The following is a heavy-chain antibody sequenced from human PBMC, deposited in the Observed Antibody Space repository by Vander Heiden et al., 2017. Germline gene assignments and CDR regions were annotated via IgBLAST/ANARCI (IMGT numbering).Heavy chain of an antibody. CDR3: AKESGGSSSPYDY. CDR1: GFTFDDYA. Sequence: EVQLVESGGGLVQPGRSLRLSCAASGFTFDDYAMHWVRQAPGKGLEWGSGISWNRGSIGYADSVKGRFTISRDNAKNSLYLQMNRLRAEDTALYYCAKESGGSSSPYDYWGQGTLVTVSS. D-gene: IGHD6-13*01. J-gene: IGHJ4*02. CDR2: ISWNRGSI. V-gene: IGHV3-9*01.